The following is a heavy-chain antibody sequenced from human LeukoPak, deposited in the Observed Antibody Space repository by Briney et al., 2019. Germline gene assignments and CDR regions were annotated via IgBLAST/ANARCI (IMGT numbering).Heavy chain of an antibody. D-gene: IGHD1-26*01. J-gene: IGHJ4*01. Sequence: ASVKVSCKASGYSFSTTYINWVRQAPGQGLEWMGRISAYNGGTAYAQKFQGRVTMTTDSSTTTAYMDLASLRSEDTAVYYCARGGTYYPCIDYWGQGTLVTVSS. V-gene: IGHV1-18*01. CDR3: ARGGTYYPCIDY. CDR1: GYSFSTTY. CDR2: ISAYNGGT.